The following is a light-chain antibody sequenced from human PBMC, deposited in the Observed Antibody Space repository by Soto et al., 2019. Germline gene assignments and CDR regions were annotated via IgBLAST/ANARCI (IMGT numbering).Light chain of an antibody. Sequence: QSVLTQPASVSGSTGRSITISCTGSSSDIGGYNYVSWYQQHPGKAPKLMIYDVTNRPSGVSNRFSGSKSGNTASLTISGLQAEDEADYYCSSYTSSSTQVFGTGTK. CDR3: SSYTSSSTQV. V-gene: IGLV2-14*03. J-gene: IGLJ1*01. CDR1: SSDIGGYNY. CDR2: DVT.